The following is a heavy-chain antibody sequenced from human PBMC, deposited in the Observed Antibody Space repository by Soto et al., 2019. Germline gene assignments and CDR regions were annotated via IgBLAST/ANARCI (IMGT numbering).Heavy chain of an antibody. Sequence: PGGSLRLSCAASGFTISTYAMTWVRQAPGKGLECVPGVTGSGGQIHYADSVKGRFTISKDNSKNTLYLQMSSLREEDTALYYCAKDAVYKDGLWLMDSWGQGTLVTVSS. J-gene: IGHJ5*02. CDR2: VTGSGGQI. D-gene: IGHD2-21*01. CDR3: AKDAVYKDGLWLMDS. CDR1: GFTISTYA. V-gene: IGHV3-23*01.